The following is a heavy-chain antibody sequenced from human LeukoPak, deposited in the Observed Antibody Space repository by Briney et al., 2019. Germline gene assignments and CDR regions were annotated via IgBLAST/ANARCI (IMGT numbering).Heavy chain of an antibody. CDR3: ARPYSGSYSYYFDY. Sequence: ASVKVSCKASGYTFTSYGISWVRQAPGQGLEWMGWINPNSGGTNYAQKFQGRVTMTRDTSISTAYMELSRLRSDDTAVYYCARPYSGSYSYYFDYWGQGTLVTVSS. V-gene: IGHV1-2*02. CDR1: GYTFTSYG. J-gene: IGHJ4*02. CDR2: INPNSGGT. D-gene: IGHD1-26*01.